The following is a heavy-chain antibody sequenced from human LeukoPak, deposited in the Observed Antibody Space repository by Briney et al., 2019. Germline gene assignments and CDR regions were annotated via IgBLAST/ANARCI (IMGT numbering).Heavy chain of an antibody. CDR3: ATRDSSGYYIVFQH. Sequence: ASVTVSCKVSRYTLIELSMHWVRQAPGKGLEWMGGFDPEDGETIYAQKFQGRVTMTEDTSTDTAYMELSSLRSEDTAVYYCATRDSSGYYIVFQHWGQGTLVTVSS. J-gene: IGHJ1*01. CDR2: FDPEDGET. V-gene: IGHV1-24*01. D-gene: IGHD3-22*01. CDR1: RYTLIELS.